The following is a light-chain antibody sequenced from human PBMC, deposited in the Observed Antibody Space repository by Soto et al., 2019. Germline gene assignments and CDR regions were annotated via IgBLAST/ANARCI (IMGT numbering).Light chain of an antibody. V-gene: IGKV1-5*03. J-gene: IGKJ1*01. CDR1: QSISSW. CDR3: LQYNSYSRT. CDR2: KAS. Sequence: DFQMTQSPSTLSASVGDGVTIACLASQSISSWLAWYQQKPGKAPKLLIYKASSLESGVPSRFSGSGSGTEFTLTISSLQPDDFATYYCLQYNSYSRTFGQGTKVDIK.